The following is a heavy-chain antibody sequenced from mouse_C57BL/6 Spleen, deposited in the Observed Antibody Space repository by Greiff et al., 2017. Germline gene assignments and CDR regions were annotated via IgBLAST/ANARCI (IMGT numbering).Heavy chain of an antibody. Sequence: QVQLQQPGAELVRPGSSVKLSCKASGYTFTSYWMHWVKQRPIQGLEWIGNIDPSDSETHYNQKFKDKATLTVDKSSSTAYMQLSSLTSEDSAVYYCARSFITTVDWFADWGQGTLVTVSA. CDR1: GYTFTSYW. CDR3: ARSFITTVDWFAD. CDR2: IDPSDSET. V-gene: IGHV1-52*01. J-gene: IGHJ3*01. D-gene: IGHD1-1*01.